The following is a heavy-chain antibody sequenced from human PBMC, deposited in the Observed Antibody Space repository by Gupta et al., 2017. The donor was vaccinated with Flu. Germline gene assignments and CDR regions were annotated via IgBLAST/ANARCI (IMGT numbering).Heavy chain of an antibody. CDR1: GFSLSTSGAG. Sequence: QITLKESGPTLVKPTQTLTLTCTFSGFSLSTSGAGVGWIRQPPGKALEWLALIYWNDDKRYSPSLKSRLTITKDTSKNQVVLTMTNMDPVDTATYYCAHRRNGWELTYWGQGTLVTGAS. D-gene: IGHD1-26*01. V-gene: IGHV2-5*01. J-gene: IGHJ4*02. CDR3: AHRRNGWELTY. CDR2: IYWNDDK.